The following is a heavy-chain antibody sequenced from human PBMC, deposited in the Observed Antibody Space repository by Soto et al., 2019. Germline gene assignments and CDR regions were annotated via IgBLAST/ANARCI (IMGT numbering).Heavy chain of an antibody. V-gene: IGHV3-30*18. D-gene: IGHD2-2*01. CDR1: GFIFNTYG. J-gene: IGHJ6*02. Sequence: QVQLVESGGGVVQPGRSLRLSCADSGFIFNTYGMHWVRQAPGKGLEWVAVISYDGSNKYYAGSVKGRLTISRDNSKNTLYLQMNSLRAEDTAVYYCAKGQHCSTTSCYFYFYGMDVWGQGTKVAVSS. CDR2: ISYDGSNK. CDR3: AKGQHCSTTSCYFYFYGMDV.